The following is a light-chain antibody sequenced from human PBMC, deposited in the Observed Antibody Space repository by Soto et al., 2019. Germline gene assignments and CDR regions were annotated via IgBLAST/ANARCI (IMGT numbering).Light chain of an antibody. CDR3: LQHYSYPWT. Sequence: DIQMTQSTSSLSASVGDRVTITCRASQSISSYLNWYQQKPGKAPKLLIYAASSLQSGVPSRFSGSGSGTDFTLTISSLQPEDFATYSCLQHYSYPWTFGQGTKVDIK. V-gene: IGKV1-39*01. CDR2: AAS. J-gene: IGKJ1*01. CDR1: QSISSY.